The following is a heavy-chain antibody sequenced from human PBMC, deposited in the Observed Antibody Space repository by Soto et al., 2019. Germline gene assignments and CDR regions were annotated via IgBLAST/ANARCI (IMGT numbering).Heavy chain of an antibody. Sequence: LRLSCAASGFTFSDYYMSWIRQAPGKGLEWVSYISSSSSYTNYADSVKGRFTISRDNAKNSLYLQMNSLRAEDTAVYYCARDRRVEWLVTDSYFDYWGQGTLVTVSS. CDR2: ISSSSSYT. CDR1: GFTFSDYY. D-gene: IGHD6-19*01. V-gene: IGHV3-11*05. J-gene: IGHJ4*02. CDR3: ARDRRVEWLVTDSYFDY.